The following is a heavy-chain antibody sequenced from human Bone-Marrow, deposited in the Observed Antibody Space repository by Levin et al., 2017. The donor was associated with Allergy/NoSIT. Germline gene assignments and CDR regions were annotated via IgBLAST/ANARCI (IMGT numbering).Heavy chain of an antibody. CDR2: ISPKDEDT. CDR1: GYTFSRYG. D-gene: IGHD1-26*01. V-gene: IGHV1-18*01. Sequence: GASVKVSCKTSGYTFSRYGITWVRQAPGQGLEWMGWISPKDEDTFYADKFQGRVTMTTEKSTDTAYMELRGLTSDDTAVYYCARLLGGSYSFDHWGQGTLVTVSS. CDR3: ARLLGGSYSFDH. J-gene: IGHJ4*02.